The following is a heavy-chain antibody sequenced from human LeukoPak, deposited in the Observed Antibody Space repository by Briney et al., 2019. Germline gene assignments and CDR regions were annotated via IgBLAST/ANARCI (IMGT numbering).Heavy chain of an antibody. CDR2: ISGSGGST. Sequence: GGSLRLSCAASGFTFSSYAMSWVRQAPGKGLEWVSAISGSGGSTYYADSVKGRFTISRDNSKNTLYLRMNSLRAEDTAVYYCAKTQKPYCGGDCYKPDDYWGQGTLVTVSS. J-gene: IGHJ4*02. D-gene: IGHD2-21*02. CDR1: GFTFSSYA. V-gene: IGHV3-23*01. CDR3: AKTQKPYCGGDCYKPDDY.